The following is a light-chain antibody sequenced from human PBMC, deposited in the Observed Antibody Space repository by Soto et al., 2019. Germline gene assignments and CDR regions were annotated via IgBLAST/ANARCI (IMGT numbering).Light chain of an antibody. V-gene: IGLV2-23*02. CDR1: SSDIGGYNL. CDR2: EAT. J-gene: IGLJ2*01. Sequence: QSALTQPASVSGSPGQSITISCTGTSSDIGGYNLVSWYQQLPGKDPKLLIYEATKRPSGVSDRFSGSRSGSTASLTISTFQSEDEADYSCYSFAGSATFVFGGGAKVTVL. CDR3: YSFAGSATFV.